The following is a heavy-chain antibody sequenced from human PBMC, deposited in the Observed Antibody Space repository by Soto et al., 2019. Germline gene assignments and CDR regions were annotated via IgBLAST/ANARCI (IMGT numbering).Heavy chain of an antibody. Sequence: QITLKESGPTLVKPTQTLTLTCTFSGFALSARGMGVGWIRQPPGKALEWLALIYWDGDKWYGPSLKNRATITEDTPKNQVVLTMTNMDPVDTATYYCAHRSRGWQYSFTHWGQGALVTVSS. CDR1: GFALSARGMG. CDR3: AHRSRGWQYSFTH. D-gene: IGHD6-19*01. J-gene: IGHJ4*02. V-gene: IGHV2-5*05. CDR2: IYWDGDK.